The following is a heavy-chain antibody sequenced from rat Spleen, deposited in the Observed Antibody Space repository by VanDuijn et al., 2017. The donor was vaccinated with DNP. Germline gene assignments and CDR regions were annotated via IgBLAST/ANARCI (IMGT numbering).Heavy chain of an antibody. CDR3: ARVQLGYYALDA. V-gene: IGHV5S13*01. CDR2: ISAVGGDT. D-gene: IGHD5-1*01. J-gene: IGHJ4*01. CDR1: GFTFSDHG. Sequence: EVQLVESGGALVQPGRSLKLSCAASGFTFSDHGMAWVRQAPTKGLEWVASISAVGGDTYYRDSVKGRFTISRDNAKNTQYLQMDSLRSEETATYYCARVQLGYYALDAWGQGTSVTVSS.